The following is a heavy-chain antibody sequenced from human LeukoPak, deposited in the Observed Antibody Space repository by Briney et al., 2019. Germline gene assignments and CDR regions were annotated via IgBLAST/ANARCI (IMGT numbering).Heavy chain of an antibody. CDR1: GFTFSSYG. Sequence: GRSLRLSCAASGFTFSSYGMHWVRQAPGKGLGWVALISYDGSNKYYADSVKGRFTVSRDDSKNTLYLQMNSLRAEDTAVYYCAKDTVPYSRSNYAPDYWGQGTLVTVSS. D-gene: IGHD1-26*01. J-gene: IGHJ4*02. V-gene: IGHV3-30*18. CDR2: ISYDGSNK. CDR3: AKDTVPYSRSNYAPDY.